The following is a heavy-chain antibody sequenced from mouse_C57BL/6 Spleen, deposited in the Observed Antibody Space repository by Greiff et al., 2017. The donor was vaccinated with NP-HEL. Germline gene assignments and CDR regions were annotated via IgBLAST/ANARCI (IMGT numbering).Heavy chain of an antibody. Sequence: EVQLQQSGPELVKPGDSVKISCKASGYSFTGYFMNWVMQSHGKSLEWIGRINPYNGDTFYNQKFKGKATLTVDKSSSTAHMELRSLTSEDSEVYYCAREELLRGWFAYWGQGTLVTVSA. CDR3: AREELLRGWFAY. V-gene: IGHV1-20*01. CDR2: INPYNGDT. J-gene: IGHJ3*01. D-gene: IGHD1-1*01. CDR1: GYSFTGYF.